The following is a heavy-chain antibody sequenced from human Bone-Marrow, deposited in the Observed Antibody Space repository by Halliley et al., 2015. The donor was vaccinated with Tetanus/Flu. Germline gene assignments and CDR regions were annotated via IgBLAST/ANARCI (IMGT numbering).Heavy chain of an antibody. Sequence: SLRLSCAASGFTFSRYETDWVRQAPGKGLEWVSYISSDATSTNYADFVKGRFTIYRDNAKNSVYLQMNSLRVEDTAVYYCASFYFGSREGSAYWGQGPLVTVSS. CDR3: ASFYFGSREGSAY. J-gene: IGHJ1*01. D-gene: IGHD3-10*01. CDR1: GFTFSRYE. CDR2: ISSDATST. V-gene: IGHV3-48*03.